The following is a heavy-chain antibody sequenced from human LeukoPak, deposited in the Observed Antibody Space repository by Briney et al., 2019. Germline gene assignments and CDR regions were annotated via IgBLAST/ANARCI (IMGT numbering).Heavy chain of an antibody. J-gene: IGHJ4*02. CDR1: GGSISSGDYI. Sequence: SETLSLTFTVCGGSISSGDYIWTWIRQPPGKGLEWIGRMHYGGSPSYNPSLQSRVTISADTSKNQFSLSLYSVTAADTAVYYCTRGLPSDKIHYWGQGTLVTVSS. CDR3: TRGLPSDKIHY. CDR2: MHYGGSP. V-gene: IGHV4-30-4*01.